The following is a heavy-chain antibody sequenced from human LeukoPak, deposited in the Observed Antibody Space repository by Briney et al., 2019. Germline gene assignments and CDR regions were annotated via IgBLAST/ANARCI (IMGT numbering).Heavy chain of an antibody. J-gene: IGHJ4*02. CDR3: ARAAAGIIDPALGYFDY. CDR2: IYNTGTT. Sequence: SETLSLTCSVSGGSIGNYAWTWIRQTPGKRLEWIGFIYNTGTTNYNPSLKSRVTMSIDSSKNQFSLRLTSVTAADTAVYYCARAAAGIIDPALGYFDYWGQGTLVTVSS. CDR1: GGSIGNYA. V-gene: IGHV4-59*12. D-gene: IGHD6-13*01.